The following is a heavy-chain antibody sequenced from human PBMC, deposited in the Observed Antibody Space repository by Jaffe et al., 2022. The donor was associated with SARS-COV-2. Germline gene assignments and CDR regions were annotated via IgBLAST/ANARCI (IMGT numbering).Heavy chain of an antibody. CDR1: GFTFSSYA. V-gene: IGHV3-23*01. CDR2: ISGSGGST. D-gene: IGHD6-13*01. J-gene: IGHJ6*02. Sequence: EVQLLESGGGLVQPGGSLRLSCAASGFTFSSYAMSWVRQAPGKGLEWVSAISGSGGSTYYADSVKGRFTISRDNSKNTLYLQMNSLRAEDTAVYYCAKISAAGPPTYYYYGMDVWGQGTTVTVSS. CDR3: AKISAAGPPTYYYYGMDV.